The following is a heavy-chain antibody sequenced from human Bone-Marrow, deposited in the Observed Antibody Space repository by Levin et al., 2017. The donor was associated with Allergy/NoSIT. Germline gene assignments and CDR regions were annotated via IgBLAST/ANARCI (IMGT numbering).Heavy chain of an antibody. CDR3: ARDLLAARPSSIDY. D-gene: IGHD6-6*01. CDR1: GFTFSSYA. Sequence: GGSLRLSCAASGFTFSSYAMHWVRQAPGKGLEWVAVISYDGSNKYYADSVKGRFTISRDNSKNTLYLQMNSLRAEDTAVYYCARDLLAARPSSIDYWGQGTLVTVSS. CDR2: ISYDGSNK. V-gene: IGHV3-30-3*01. J-gene: IGHJ4*02.